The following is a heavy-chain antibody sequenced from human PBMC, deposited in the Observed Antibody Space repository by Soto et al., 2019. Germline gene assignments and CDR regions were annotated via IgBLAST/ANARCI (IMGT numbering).Heavy chain of an antibody. CDR2: IIPIFGTA. CDR3: ARGRRNYYGSGSYLGYYYYYGMDV. Sequence: SVKVSCKASGGTFSSYAISWVRQAPGQGLEWMGGIIPIFGTANYAQKFQGRVTITADESTSTAYMELSSLRSEDTAVYYCARGRRNYYGSGSYLGYYYYYGMDVWGQGTTVTVSS. J-gene: IGHJ6*02. V-gene: IGHV1-69*13. D-gene: IGHD3-10*01. CDR1: GGTFSSYA.